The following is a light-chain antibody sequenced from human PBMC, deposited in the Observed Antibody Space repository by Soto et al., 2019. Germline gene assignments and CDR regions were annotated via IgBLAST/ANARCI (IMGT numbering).Light chain of an antibody. J-gene: IGKJ5*01. CDR3: QHRSNWPT. CDR1: QSVSSSY. Sequence: IVLRQSAGTLSLSPRERATLSCRASQSVSSSYLAWYQQKPGQAPRLLISDASTRATGIPARFSGSGSGTDFTLTISSLEPEDFAIYYCQHRSNWPTFGQGTRLEIK. CDR2: DAS. V-gene: IGKV3D-20*02.